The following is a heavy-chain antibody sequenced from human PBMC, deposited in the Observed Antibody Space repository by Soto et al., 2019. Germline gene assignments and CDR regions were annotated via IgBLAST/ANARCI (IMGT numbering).Heavy chain of an antibody. CDR2: ISGSGGST. Sequence: EVKLLESGGGLVQPGGSLRLSCAASGFTFSNYAVTWLRQAPGKGLEWVSTISGSGGSTYYADSVKGRFTISRDNSKNKLYLQMNSLRAEDTAVYYCAKVQGSSWYEIDYWGQGTLVTVSS. CDR3: AKVQGSSWYEIDY. D-gene: IGHD6-13*01. V-gene: IGHV3-23*01. CDR1: GFTFSNYA. J-gene: IGHJ4*02.